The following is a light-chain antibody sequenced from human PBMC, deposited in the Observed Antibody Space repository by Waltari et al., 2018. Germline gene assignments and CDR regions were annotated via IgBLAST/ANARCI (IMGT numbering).Light chain of an antibody. CDR1: QSVSRS. V-gene: IGKV3-20*01. J-gene: IGKJ1*01. CDR3: QKYRSLPAT. CDR2: DAS. Sequence: EVVLTQSPATLPLSPGERDTLSCRASQSVSRSLAWYQQKPGQAPRLLIDDASIRATGIADRFSGSGSGTDFSLTISRLEPEDFAVYYCQKYRSLPATFGQGTKVEIK.